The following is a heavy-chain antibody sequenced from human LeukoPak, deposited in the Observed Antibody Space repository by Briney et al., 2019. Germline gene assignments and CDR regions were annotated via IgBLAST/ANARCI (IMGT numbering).Heavy chain of an antibody. Sequence: GGSLRLSCAASGFTFSNYWMSWVRQAPGKGLEWVSSICVSDGSTYYADSVKGRFLISRDNSKDTLYLQMNRLRAEDTARYYCAKGGTDSCYTGNAYWGQGALVTVSS. V-gene: IGHV3-23*01. D-gene: IGHD2-15*01. J-gene: IGHJ4*02. CDR3: AKGGTDSCYTGNAY. CDR2: ICVSDGST. CDR1: GFTFSNYW.